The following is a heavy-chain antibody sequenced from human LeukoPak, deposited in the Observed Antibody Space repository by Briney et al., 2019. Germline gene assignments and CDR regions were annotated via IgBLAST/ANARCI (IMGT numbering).Heavy chain of an antibody. CDR1: GFTVSSNY. J-gene: IGHJ4*02. D-gene: IGHD5-18*01. Sequence: GGSLRLSCAASGFTVSSNYMSWVRQAPGKGLEGVSVIYSGGSTYYADSVKGGFTISRDNSKNTLYLQMNSLRAEDTAVYYCARDGGGYSYGYYYFDYWGQGTLVTVSS. V-gene: IGHV3-53*01. CDR2: IYSGGST. CDR3: ARDGGGYSYGYYYFDY.